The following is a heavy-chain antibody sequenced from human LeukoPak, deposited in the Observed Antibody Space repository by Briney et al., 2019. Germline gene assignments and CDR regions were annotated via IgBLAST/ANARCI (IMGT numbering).Heavy chain of an antibody. Sequence: GGSLRLSCAASGFTLSNYSMNWVRQAPGKGLEWVSSISSSSSYIYYADSVKGRFTISRDNAKNSLYLQMNSLRAEDTAVYYCARDMYYYDSSGYYYFDYWGQGTLVTVSS. V-gene: IGHV3-21*01. CDR2: ISSSSSYI. J-gene: IGHJ4*02. CDR3: ARDMYYYDSSGYYYFDY. CDR1: GFTLSNYS. D-gene: IGHD3-22*01.